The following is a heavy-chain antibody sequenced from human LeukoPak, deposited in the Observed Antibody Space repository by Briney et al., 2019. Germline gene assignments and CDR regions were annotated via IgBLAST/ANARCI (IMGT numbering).Heavy chain of an antibody. CDR2: IYHSGST. V-gene: IGHV4-38-2*02. D-gene: IGHD2-2*01. Sequence: SETLSLTCTVSGGSISSYYWSWIRQPPGKGLEWIGSIYHSGSTYYNPSLKSRVTISVDTSKNQFSLKLSSVTAADTAVYYCARVYCSSTSCYHGTYNWFDPWGQGTLVTVSS. J-gene: IGHJ5*02. CDR3: ARVYCSSTSCYHGTYNWFDP. CDR1: GGSISSYY.